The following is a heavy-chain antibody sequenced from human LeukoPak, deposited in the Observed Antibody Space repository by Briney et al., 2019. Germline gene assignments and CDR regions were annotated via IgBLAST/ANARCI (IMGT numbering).Heavy chain of an antibody. J-gene: IGHJ4*02. D-gene: IGHD3-22*01. CDR2: ISNDGIGK. CDR1: GLPLSTFI. CDR3: SREFHSSGYAGTFDC. V-gene: IGHV3-30*04. Sequence: GGSLRLSCAASGLPLSTFIIHWVRQAPGKGLEWVAAISNDGIGKFYADSVKGRFTISRDNSKNTLHLQIDSLRLEDTAVYHCSREFHSSGYAGTFDCWGPGTLVTVSS.